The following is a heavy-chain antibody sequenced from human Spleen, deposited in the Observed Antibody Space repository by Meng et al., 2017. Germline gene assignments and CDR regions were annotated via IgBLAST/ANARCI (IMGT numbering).Heavy chain of an antibody. Sequence: QITLKESGPTLGKPTPTLTLTCTFSGSSLNSTGVGVGWIRQPPGKALEWLALLYCDDDKRYNPSLKSRLTITKDTSKNQLVLIMTNMVPEDTATYFCAHRQPMPLSVSAFDYWGQGTLVTVSS. CDR2: LYCDDDK. V-gene: IGHV2-5*02. CDR1: GSSLNSTGVG. D-gene: IGHD2-2*01. J-gene: IGHJ4*02. CDR3: AHRQPMPLSVSAFDY.